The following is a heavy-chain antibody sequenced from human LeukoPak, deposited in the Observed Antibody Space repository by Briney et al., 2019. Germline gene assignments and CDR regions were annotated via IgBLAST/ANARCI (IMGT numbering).Heavy chain of an antibody. CDR3: ARDLTIFGVVIRYYMDV. J-gene: IGHJ6*03. CDR2: ISGSGGST. CDR1: GFTFSSYA. V-gene: IGHV3-23*01. D-gene: IGHD3-3*01. Sequence: PGGSLRLSCAASGFTFSSYAMSWVRQAPGKGLEWVSAISGSGGSTYYADSVKGRFTISRDNSKNTLYLQMNSLRAEDTAVYYCARDLTIFGVVIRYYMDVWGKGTTVTVSS.